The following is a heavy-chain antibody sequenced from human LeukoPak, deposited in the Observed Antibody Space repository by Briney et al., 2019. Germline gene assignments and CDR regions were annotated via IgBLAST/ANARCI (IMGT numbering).Heavy chain of an antibody. CDR1: GFTFGDYA. CDR2: IRSKAYGGTT. V-gene: IGHV3-49*03. CDR3: TRDRGALSGALGYCSSTSCYADNWFDP. D-gene: IGHD2-2*01. J-gene: IGHJ5*02. Sequence: GGSLRLSCTASGFTFGDYAMSWFRQAPGKGLEWVGFIRSKAYGGTTEYAASVKGRFTISRDDSKGIAYLQMNSLKTEDTAVYYCTRDRGALSGALGYCSSTSCYADNWFDPWGQGTLVTVSS.